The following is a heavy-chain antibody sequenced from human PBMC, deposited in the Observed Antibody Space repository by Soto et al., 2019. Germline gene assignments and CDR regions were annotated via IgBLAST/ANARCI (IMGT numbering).Heavy chain of an antibody. J-gene: IGHJ4*02. V-gene: IGHV4-61*01. CDR2: IYYSGST. CDR1: GGSVSSGSYY. Sequence: SETLSLTCTVSGGSVSSGSYYWSWIRQPPGKGLEWIGHIYYSGSTNYNPSLKSRVTISVDTSETQFSLKLSSVTAADTAVYYCARRPSPYYYDSGGYDYWGQGTLVTVS. D-gene: IGHD3-22*01. CDR3: ARRPSPYYYDSGGYDY.